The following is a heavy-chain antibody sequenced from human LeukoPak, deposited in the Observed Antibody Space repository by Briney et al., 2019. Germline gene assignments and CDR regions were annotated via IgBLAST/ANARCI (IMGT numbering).Heavy chain of an antibody. V-gene: IGHV4-59*08. CDR3: GVGFGAAVGDY. D-gene: IGHD4/OR15-4a*01. J-gene: IGHJ4*02. Sequence: PSETLSLTCTVSGVSISTFYWSWIRQPPGKGLEWIGCIYYSDGRTDYSPSLMSRVTMSVDTSKNHFSLKLGSVTAADTAAYYCGVGFGAAVGDYWGQGSLVTVSS. CDR1: GVSISTFY. CDR2: IYYSDGRT.